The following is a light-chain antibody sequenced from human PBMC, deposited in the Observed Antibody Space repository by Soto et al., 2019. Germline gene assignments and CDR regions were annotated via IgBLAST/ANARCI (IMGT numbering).Light chain of an antibody. CDR3: QHYNNWPPLT. CDR1: QSVGSS. CDR2: GAS. J-gene: IGKJ4*01. Sequence: EILMTKSPVTLSVSPGERATLSCRASQSVGSSLAWYQQKPGQAPRLLIYGASNRATGIPARFSGSGSGTEFSLTISSLQSKDFAVYYGQHYNNWPPLTFCGGTKVEIK. V-gene: IGKV3-15*01.